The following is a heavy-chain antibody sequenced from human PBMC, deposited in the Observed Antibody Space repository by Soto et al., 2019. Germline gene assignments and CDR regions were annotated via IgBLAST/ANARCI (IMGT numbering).Heavy chain of an antibody. Sequence: QVQLVQSGAEVIRPGSSVKVSCKASGGTFSSYTFSWVRQVPGQGLEWMGRIIPILTITTYAQEFQGRVTLTADTPTTTAYMELSSLRFEVTAVYYCAREALTTSGRAFDFWGQGTLVTVSS. J-gene: IGHJ3*01. V-gene: IGHV1-69*08. D-gene: IGHD3-3*02. CDR2: IIPILTIT. CDR1: GGTFSSYT. CDR3: AREALTTSGRAFDF.